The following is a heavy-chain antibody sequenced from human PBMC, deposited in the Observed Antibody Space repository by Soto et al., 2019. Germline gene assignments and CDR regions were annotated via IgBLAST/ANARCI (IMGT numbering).Heavy chain of an antibody. CDR1: GYDFTSYG. CDR3: ARGRIVASIHDAFEI. CDR2: ISAYNGKR. J-gene: IGHJ3*02. V-gene: IGHV1-18*01. D-gene: IGHD2-21*01. Sequence: QGQLLQSGDEVKKPGASVRVSCRGSGYDFTSYGISWVRQAPGQGLEWVSWISAYNGKRDTAQKFQGRGTMTLATSADTAKQELGDLTSADTAVYYCARGRIVASIHDAFEIWGQGTMVAVSS.